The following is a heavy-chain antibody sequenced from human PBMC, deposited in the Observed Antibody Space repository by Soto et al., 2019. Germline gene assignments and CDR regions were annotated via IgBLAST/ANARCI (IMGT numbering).Heavy chain of an antibody. CDR1: ACTFRSYA. J-gene: IGHJ3*02. CDR3: AKVRPLRDCTSTSCLGAFDI. Sequence: EEQLLESGGGLVRPGWSLRLSCGASACTFRSYAMSWVRQAPGKGLEWVSAITASADTTYYADSVKGRFTISRDNSKNTLYLRMNSLRAEDTAVYYCAKVRPLRDCTSTSCLGAFDIWGQGTMVTVS. D-gene: IGHD2-2*01. V-gene: IGHV3-23*01. CDR2: ITASADTT.